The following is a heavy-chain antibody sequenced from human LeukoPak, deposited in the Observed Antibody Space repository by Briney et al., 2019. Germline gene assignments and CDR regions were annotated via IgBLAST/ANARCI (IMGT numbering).Heavy chain of an antibody. J-gene: IGHJ4*02. V-gene: IGHV1-24*01. D-gene: IGHD2-15*01. Sequence: ASVKVSCMVSGYTLTELSMHWVRQAPGKGLEWMGGFDPEDGETIYAQKFQGRVTMTEDTSTDTAYMELSSLRSEDTAVYYCATKVYCSGGSCYSFDYWGQGTLVTVSS. CDR3: ATKVYCSGGSCYSFDY. CDR1: GYTLTELS. CDR2: FDPEDGET.